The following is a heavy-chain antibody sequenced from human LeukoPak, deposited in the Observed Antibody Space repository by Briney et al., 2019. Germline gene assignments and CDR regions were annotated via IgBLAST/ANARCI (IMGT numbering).Heavy chain of an antibody. CDR1: GYSISSGYY. CDR2: IYHSGST. J-gene: IGHJ4*02. D-gene: IGHD3-16*02. CDR3: AREDYDYVWGSYRSRRTFDY. Sequence: KPSETLSLTCTVSGYSISSGYYWGWIRQPPGKGLEWIGSIYHSGSTYYNPSLKSRVTISVDTSKNQFSLKLSSVTAADTAVYYCAREDYDYVWGSYRSRRTFDYWGQGTLVTVSS. V-gene: IGHV4-38-2*02.